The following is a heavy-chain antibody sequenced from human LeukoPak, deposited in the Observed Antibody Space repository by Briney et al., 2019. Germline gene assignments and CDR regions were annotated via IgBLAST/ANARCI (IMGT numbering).Heavy chain of an antibody. Sequence: GGSLRLSCAASGFTVSRNYMHWVRQAPGKGLEWLSVIYAVGATYSAASVQDRFTISRDNYKNTVFLQLSSLRVEDTAVYFCAGDDGDYPAGSFHCWGQGTLVTVSS. CDR2: IYAVGAT. CDR1: GFTVSRNY. J-gene: IGHJ4*02. CDR3: AGDDGDYPAGSFHC. D-gene: IGHD4-17*01. V-gene: IGHV3-53*01.